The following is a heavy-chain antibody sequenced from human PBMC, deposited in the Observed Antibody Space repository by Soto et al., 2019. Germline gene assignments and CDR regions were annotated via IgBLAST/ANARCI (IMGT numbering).Heavy chain of an antibody. CDR3: ARGQTGLDAFDI. J-gene: IGHJ3*02. CDR1: GGSISSGGYY. V-gene: IGHV4-31*03. Sequence: QVQLQESGPGLVKPSQTLSLTCTVSGGSISSGGYYWSWIRQHPGKGLEWIGYIYYSGSTYYNPYLKSRVTKSVDTSKNQFSLKLSSVTAADTAVYYCARGQTGLDAFDIWGKGTMVTVSS. D-gene: IGHD1-1*01. CDR2: IYYSGST.